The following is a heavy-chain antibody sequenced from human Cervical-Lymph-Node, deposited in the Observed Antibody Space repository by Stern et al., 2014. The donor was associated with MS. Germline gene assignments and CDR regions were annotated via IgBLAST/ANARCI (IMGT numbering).Heavy chain of an antibody. J-gene: IGHJ6*02. V-gene: IGHV3-30*03. CDR1: GFSLSNSG. CDR3: MGVGDAMHV. CDR2: RSFVGVNK. Sequence: VQLGESGGGVVQPGRSLTLSCAASGFSLSNSGMHWVRQAPGKGLEWVAGRSFVGVNKKYGDSVKGRFSISRDMANNTLFLQMNSLRPEDTAVYYCMGVGDAMHVWGQGTTVIVSS.